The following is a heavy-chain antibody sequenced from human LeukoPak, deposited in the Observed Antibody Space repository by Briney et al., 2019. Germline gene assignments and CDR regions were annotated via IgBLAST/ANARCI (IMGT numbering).Heavy chain of an antibody. CDR1: GFTFSSYA. Sequence: GGSLRLSCAASGFTFSSYAMHWVRQAPGKGLEYVSAISSNGGSTYYANSVKGRFTISRDNSKNTLYLQMGSLRAEDMAVYYCARDPDVWGQGTTVTVSS. V-gene: IGHV3-64*01. CDR3: ARDPDV. CDR2: ISSNGGST. J-gene: IGHJ6*02.